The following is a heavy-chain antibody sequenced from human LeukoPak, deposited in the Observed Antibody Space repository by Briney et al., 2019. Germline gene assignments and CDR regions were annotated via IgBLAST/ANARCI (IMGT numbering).Heavy chain of an antibody. Sequence: ASVKVSCKASGYTFTSYGMSWVRQAPGQALEWMGWISGYNGKTNYAQKFQGRVTMTTDTSTGTAYMGLRSLRSDDTAVYYCARDPDGDYDFDYWGQGTLVTVSS. CDR3: ARDPDGDYDFDY. D-gene: IGHD4-17*01. V-gene: IGHV1-18*04. CDR1: GYTFTSYG. CDR2: ISGYNGKT. J-gene: IGHJ4*02.